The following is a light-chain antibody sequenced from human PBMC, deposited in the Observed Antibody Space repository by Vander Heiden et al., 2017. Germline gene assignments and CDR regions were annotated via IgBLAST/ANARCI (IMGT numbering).Light chain of an antibody. CDR3: QQSHSTPPIT. J-gene: IGKJ3*01. CDR2: AAS. Sequence: DIQMTQSPSSLSASVGDRVTITCRASQSISSYLNWYQQKPGKAPKLLIYAASTLQGGVPSRFSGSGYGTDFTLTISSRQPEDFATYYCQQSHSTPPITFGHRTKVDIK. V-gene: IGKV1-39*01. CDR1: QSISSY.